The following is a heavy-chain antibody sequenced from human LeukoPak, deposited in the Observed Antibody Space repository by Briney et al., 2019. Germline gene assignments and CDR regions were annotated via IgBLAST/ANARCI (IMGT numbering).Heavy chain of an antibody. CDR1: GFTFSSYV. CDR3: LRDDFSGEDEYFDY. D-gene: IGHD4-4*01. J-gene: IGHJ4*02. Sequence: GGSLRLSCAASGFTFSSYVMSWVRQAPGKGLEWVSAISGGGGSTYYADSVKGRFTVSRDNSNNMVYLQMNSLRAEDTAVYYCLRDDFSGEDEYFDYWGQGTLVTVSS. V-gene: IGHV3-23*01. CDR2: ISGGGGST.